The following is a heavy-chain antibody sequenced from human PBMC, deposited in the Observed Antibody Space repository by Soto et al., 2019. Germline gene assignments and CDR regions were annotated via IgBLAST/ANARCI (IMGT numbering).Heavy chain of an antibody. D-gene: IGHD5-12*01. V-gene: IGHV3-23*01. J-gene: IGHJ4*02. CDR1: GFTLSSYA. CDR3: AKDPGYSGYDFIPLFDY. CDR2: ISGSGGST. Sequence: GWSRRLSCAASGFTLSSYAMGWVRQAPGKGLEWVSAISGSGGSTYYADSVKGRFTISRDNSKNTLYLQMNSLRAEDTAVYYCAKDPGYSGYDFIPLFDYWGQGTLVTVPS.